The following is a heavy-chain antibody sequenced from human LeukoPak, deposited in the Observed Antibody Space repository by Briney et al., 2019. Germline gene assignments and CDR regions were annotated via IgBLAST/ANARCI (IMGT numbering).Heavy chain of an antibody. J-gene: IGHJ5*02. CDR3: TVQVVPSDNWFDP. Sequence: PGGSLRLSCAASGFTFSTYWMTWVRQAPGKGLEWIGFIRSKAYGGTAEYAASVKGTFSISRDDSKSIAYLQLNSLRTEDTAVYYCTVQVVPSDNWFDPWGQGTLVTVSS. D-gene: IGHD2-8*02. CDR2: IRSKAYGGTA. V-gene: IGHV3-49*04. CDR1: GFTFSTYW.